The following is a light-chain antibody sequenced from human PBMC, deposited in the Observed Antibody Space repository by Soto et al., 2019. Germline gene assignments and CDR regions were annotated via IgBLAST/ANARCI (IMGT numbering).Light chain of an antibody. V-gene: IGKV2-28*01. CDR3: MQALQTPVT. CDR2: LVS. CDR1: QSLLHSNGYNY. Sequence: DIVMTQSPLSLPVTPGEPACISCRSSQSLLHSNGYNYLDWYLQKPGQSPHLLIYLVSNRASGVPDRFSGSGSGTDFTLKISRVEAVDVGVYYCMQALQTPVTFGQGTRLEIK. J-gene: IGKJ5*01.